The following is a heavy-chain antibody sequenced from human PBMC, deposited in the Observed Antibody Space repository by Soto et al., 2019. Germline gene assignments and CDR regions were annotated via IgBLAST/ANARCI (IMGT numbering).Heavy chain of an antibody. Sequence: QVQLVESGGGVVQPGRSLRLSCAASGFTFSSYAMHWVRQAPGKGLEWVAVISYDGSNKYYADSVKGRFTISRDNSKNTLYLPMNSLRAEDTAVYYCARDAQYYDFWSGYYTLRYGMDVWGQGTTVTVSS. V-gene: IGHV3-30-3*01. CDR2: ISYDGSNK. D-gene: IGHD3-3*01. J-gene: IGHJ6*02. CDR1: GFTFSSYA. CDR3: ARDAQYYDFWSGYYTLRYGMDV.